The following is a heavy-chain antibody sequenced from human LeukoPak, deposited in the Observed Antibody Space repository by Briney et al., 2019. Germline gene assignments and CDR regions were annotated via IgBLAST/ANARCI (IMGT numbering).Heavy chain of an antibody. Sequence: GGSLRLSCAASGFTFSSYSMNWVRQAPGKGLEWVSYISSSSSTIYHADSVKGRFTISRDNAKNSLYLQMNSLRDEDTAVYYCARVSYDSSGYFPSVGMDVWGQGTTVTVSS. CDR2: ISSSSSTI. V-gene: IGHV3-48*02. CDR3: ARVSYDSSGYFPSVGMDV. D-gene: IGHD3-22*01. J-gene: IGHJ6*02. CDR1: GFTFSSYS.